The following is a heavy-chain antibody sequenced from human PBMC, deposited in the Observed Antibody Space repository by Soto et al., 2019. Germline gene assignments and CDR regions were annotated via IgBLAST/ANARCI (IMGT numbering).Heavy chain of an antibody. V-gene: IGHV3-30-3*01. J-gene: IGHJ2*01. D-gene: IGHD2-15*01. CDR3: ARDKGFCSGGSCDLGIDWYFDL. CDR1: GFTFISYA. CDR2: ISYDGNDK. Sequence: QVQLVESGGGVVQPGRSLRLSCAASGFTFISYAMHWVRQAPGKGLEWVAVISYDGNDKYYADSVKGRFTISRDNSKSTLYLQMNSLSAEESAVYFCARDKGFCSGGSCDLGIDWYFDLWGRGTLFTVSS.